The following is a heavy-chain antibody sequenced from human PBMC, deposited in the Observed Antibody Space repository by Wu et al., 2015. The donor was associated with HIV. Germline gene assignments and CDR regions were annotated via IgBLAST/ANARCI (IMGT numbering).Heavy chain of an antibody. D-gene: IGHD3-10*01. CDR3: AREIQLLYQ. V-gene: IGHV1-69*13. Sequence: LVQSGAEVRKPGASVKVSCKASGGTFSNYAINWVRQAPGQGLEWMGDIIPAYGTTNYAQRFQGRVTISADESTTTAYMEVRRLRSDDTAVYYCAREIQLLYQWGQGTLVTVSS. CDR2: IIPAYGTT. CDR1: GGTFSNYA. J-gene: IGHJ4*02.